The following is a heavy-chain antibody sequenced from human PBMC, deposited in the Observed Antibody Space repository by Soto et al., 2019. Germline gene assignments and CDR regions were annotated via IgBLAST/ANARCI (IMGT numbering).Heavy chain of an antibody. CDR1: GFIFSDYY. CDR2: ISNSGRIT. Sequence: DLEESGGGLVKPGGSLRLSCTAYGFIFSDYYMSWIRQAPGKGLEWVSDISNSGRITHHADSVEGRFTISRDNAKDSLYLQMNSLRPEDSAIYYCARDHGGGGLTLEYWGQGTLVTVSS. J-gene: IGHJ4*02. V-gene: IGHV3-11*01. D-gene: IGHD3-16*01. CDR3: ARDHGGGGLTLEY.